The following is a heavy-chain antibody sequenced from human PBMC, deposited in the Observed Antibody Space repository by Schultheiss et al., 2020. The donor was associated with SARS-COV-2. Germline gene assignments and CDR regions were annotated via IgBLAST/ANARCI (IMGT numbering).Heavy chain of an antibody. D-gene: IGHD4-17*01. Sequence: GESLKISCKASGYTFTGYYMHWVRQAPGQGLEWMGWINPNSGGTNYAQKFQGRVTMTRDTSISTAYMELSRLRSDDTAVYYCARGGDYGDYVWFDPWGQGTLVTVSS. V-gene: IGHV1-2*02. J-gene: IGHJ5*02. CDR3: ARGGDYGDYVWFDP. CDR2: INPNSGGT. CDR1: GYTFTGYY.